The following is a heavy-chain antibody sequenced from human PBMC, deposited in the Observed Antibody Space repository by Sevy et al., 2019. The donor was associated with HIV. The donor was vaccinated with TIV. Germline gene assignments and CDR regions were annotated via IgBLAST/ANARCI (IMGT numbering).Heavy chain of an antibody. CDR3: ARGGILTGYYRWLDY. Sequence: GGSLRLSCAASGFTFSDHYMSWIRQAPGKGLEWISYISSRTGYTNYAESVKGRFTISRDDAKNSVYLQMNSLRAEDTAVYYRARGGILTGYYRWLDYWGQGTLVTVSS. D-gene: IGHD3-9*01. CDR1: GFTFSDHY. CDR2: ISSRTGYT. V-gene: IGHV3-11*06. J-gene: IGHJ4*02.